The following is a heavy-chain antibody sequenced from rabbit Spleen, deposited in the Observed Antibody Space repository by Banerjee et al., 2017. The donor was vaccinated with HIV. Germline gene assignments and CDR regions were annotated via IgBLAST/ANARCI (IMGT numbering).Heavy chain of an antibody. Sequence: QSLEESGGGLVQPEGSLTLTCKASGFSFISGYDVCWVRQAPGKGLEWIACIAAGSGGTTYYASWAKGRFTISKTSSTTVTLQVTSLTAADTATYFCARETWGSTGNYGLWGPGTLVTVS. CDR3: ARETWGSTGNYGL. V-gene: IGHV1S40*01. CDR2: IAAGSGGTT. J-gene: IGHJ6*01. CDR1: GFSFISGYD. D-gene: IGHD7-1*01.